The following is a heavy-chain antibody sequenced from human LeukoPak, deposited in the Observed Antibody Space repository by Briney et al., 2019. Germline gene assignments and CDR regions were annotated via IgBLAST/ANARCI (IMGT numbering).Heavy chain of an antibody. CDR3: ARLLYSSGSYYFDY. V-gene: IGHV4-39*01. CDR2: IYYSGST. D-gene: IGHD6-19*01. CDR1: GGSISSSSYY. J-gene: IGHJ4*02. Sequence: PSETLSLTCTVSGGSISSSSYYWGWIRQPPGQGLEWIGSIYYSGSTYYNPSLKSRVTISVDTSKNQFSLKLSSVTAADTAVYYCARLLYSSGSYYFDYWGQGTLVTVSS.